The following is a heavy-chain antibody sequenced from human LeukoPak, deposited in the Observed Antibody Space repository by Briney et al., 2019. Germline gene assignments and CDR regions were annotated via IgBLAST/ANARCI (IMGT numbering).Heavy chain of an antibody. CDR3: ARDLEYYYDSSGYSYYFDY. V-gene: IGHV1-46*01. D-gene: IGHD3-22*01. Sequence: GASVKVSCKASGYTFTSYYMHWVRQAPGQGLEWMGIINPSGGSTSYAQKFQGRVTMTRDTSTSTVYMELSSLRSEDTAVYYCARDLEYYYDSSGYSYYFDYWGQGTLVTVSS. CDR1: GYTFTSYY. J-gene: IGHJ4*02. CDR2: INPSGGST.